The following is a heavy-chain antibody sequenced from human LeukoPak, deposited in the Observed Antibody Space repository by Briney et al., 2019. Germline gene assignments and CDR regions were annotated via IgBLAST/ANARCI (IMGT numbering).Heavy chain of an antibody. CDR3: ARGPIQYCNGDSCYSPFDY. CDR1: GGTFSNYA. CDR2: IIPIFGTP. J-gene: IGHJ4*02. Sequence: SVKVSCKASGGTFSNYAVTWVRQAPGQGLEWMGRIIPIFGTPNYAQKFQGRVTITTDESTSTAYMELSSLRSEDTAVYYCARGPIQYCNGDSCYSPFDYWGQGTLVTVSS. V-gene: IGHV1-69*05. D-gene: IGHD2-15*01.